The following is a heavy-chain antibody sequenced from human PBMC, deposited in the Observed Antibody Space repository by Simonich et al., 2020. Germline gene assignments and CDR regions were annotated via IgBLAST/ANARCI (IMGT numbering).Heavy chain of an antibody. CDR2: ITPLLGIA. CDR3: ARGGLADRRIVYYYYMDV. V-gene: IGHV1-69*09. D-gene: IGHD2-15*01. J-gene: IGHJ6*03. Sequence: QVQLVQSGAEVKKPGSSVKVSCKASGGTFSSYAISWVRQAPGQGLEWMGSITPLLGIANYAQKFQGRVTFHADKSTSTAYMGLSSLRSEDTAVYYCARGGLADRRIVYYYYMDVWGKGTTVTVSS. CDR1: GGTFSSYA.